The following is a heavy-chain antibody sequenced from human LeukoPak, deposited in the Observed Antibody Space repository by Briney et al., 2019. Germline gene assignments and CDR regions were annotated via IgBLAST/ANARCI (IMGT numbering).Heavy chain of an antibody. D-gene: IGHD3-22*01. CDR2: INHSGST. J-gene: IGHJ4*02. CDR1: GGSFSGYY. CDR3: ARRTYRYYYDRSGSPFDY. Sequence: SETLSLACAVYGGSFSGYYWSWVRQPPGKGLEWVGEINHSGSTNYNPSLKSRVTISVDTSKNQFSLKLSSVTAADTAVYYCARRTYRYYYDRSGSPFDYWGEGSLVTVSS. V-gene: IGHV4-34*01.